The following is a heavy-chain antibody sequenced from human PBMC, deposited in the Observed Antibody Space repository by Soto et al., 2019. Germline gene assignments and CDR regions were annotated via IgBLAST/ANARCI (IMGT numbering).Heavy chain of an antibody. D-gene: IGHD3-22*01. CDR2: IVVGSGNT. J-gene: IGHJ4*02. CDR1: GLTFTSSA. CDR3: AAGPTYCYDNSGYHPPSY. Sequence: ASVKVSCKASGLTFTSSAVQWVRQARGQRLEWIGWIVVGSGNTNYAQKFQERVTITRDMSTSTAYMELSSLRSEDTAVYYCAAGPTYCYDNSGYHPPSYWGQGTLVTVSS. V-gene: IGHV1-58*01.